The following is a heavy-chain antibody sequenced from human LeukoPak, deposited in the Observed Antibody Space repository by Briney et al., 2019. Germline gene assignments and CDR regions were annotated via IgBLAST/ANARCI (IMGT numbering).Heavy chain of an antibody. CDR2: INPKSGGT. V-gene: IGHV1-2*02. J-gene: IGHJ6*03. Sequence: ASVKVSCKASGGTFSSYAISWVRQAPGQGLEWMAWINPKSGGTNFAQKFQGRLSVTSDTSISTAYMELSRLTSDDTAVYYCARPLDAYYMDVWGKGTTVIVSS. CDR1: GGTFSSYA. CDR3: ARPLDAYYMDV. D-gene: IGHD3-3*02.